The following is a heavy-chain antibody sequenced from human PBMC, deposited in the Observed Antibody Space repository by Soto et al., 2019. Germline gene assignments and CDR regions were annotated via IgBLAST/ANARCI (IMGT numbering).Heavy chain of an antibody. CDR2: IDPSDSYT. D-gene: IGHD5-12*01. V-gene: IGHV5-10-1*01. CDR1: GYSFTSYW. J-gene: IGHJ4*02. CDR3: ARQSMHSRGYSGYDTDY. Sequence: PGESLKISCKGSGYSFTSYWISWVRQMPGKGLEWMGRIDPSDSYTNYSPSFQGHVTISADKSISAAYLQWSSLKASDTAMYYCARQSMHSRGYSGYDTDYWGQGTLVTVSS.